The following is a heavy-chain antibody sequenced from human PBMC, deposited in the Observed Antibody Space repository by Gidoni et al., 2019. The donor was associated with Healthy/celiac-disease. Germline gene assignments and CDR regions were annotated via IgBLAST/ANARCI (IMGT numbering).Heavy chain of an antibody. D-gene: IGHD3-22*01. Sequence: EVQLVESGGGLVQPGGSLRLSCAASVFTFSSYEMNWVRQAPGKGLEWVSYISSSGSTIYYADSVKGRFTISRDNAKNSLYLQMNSLRAEDTAVYYCASGYDSSGTDAFDIWGQGTMVTVSS. CDR2: ISSSGSTI. CDR3: ASGYDSSGTDAFDI. V-gene: IGHV3-48*03. J-gene: IGHJ3*02. CDR1: VFTFSSYE.